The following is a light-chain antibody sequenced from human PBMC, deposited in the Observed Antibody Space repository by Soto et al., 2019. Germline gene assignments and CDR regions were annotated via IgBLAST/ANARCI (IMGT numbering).Light chain of an antibody. V-gene: IGLV2-14*01. CDR3: NSYSSSKTHV. CDR2: DVS. CDR1: NGDCGAYDF. Sequence: QSALTQPSSVSGAPGQSITISLTGNNGDCGAYDFVSWHQQHPGKAPKLMIYDVSNRPSGVSNRFSGSKSGNTASLTISGLQAEDEADYYCNSYSSSKTHVFGTGTKVTVL. J-gene: IGLJ1*01.